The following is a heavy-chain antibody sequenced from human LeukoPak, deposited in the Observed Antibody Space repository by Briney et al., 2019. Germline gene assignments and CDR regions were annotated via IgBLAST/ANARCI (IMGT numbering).Heavy chain of an antibody. CDR2: INPNSGGT. J-gene: IGHJ4*02. D-gene: IGHD5-24*01. Sequence: ASVKVSCKASGYTFTGYYMHWVRQAPGQGLEWMGRINPNSGGTNYAQKFQGRVTMTRDTSISTAYMELSRLRSDDTAVYCCARDREMATIVIDYWGQGTLVTVSS. CDR1: GYTFTGYY. CDR3: ARDREMATIVIDY. V-gene: IGHV1-2*06.